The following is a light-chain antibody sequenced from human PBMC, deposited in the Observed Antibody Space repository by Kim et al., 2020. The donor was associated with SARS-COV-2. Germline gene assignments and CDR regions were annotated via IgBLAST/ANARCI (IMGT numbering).Light chain of an antibody. CDR2: DVS. Sequence: GQSITISCTGTSSDVDGYHYVSWYQQHPGKAPKLMIYDVSNRPSGVSNRFSGSKSGNTASLTISGLRAEDEAEYYCSSYTSSSTLVFGGGTKVTVL. CDR1: SSDVDGYHY. V-gene: IGLV2-14*03. J-gene: IGLJ3*02. CDR3: SSYTSSSTLV.